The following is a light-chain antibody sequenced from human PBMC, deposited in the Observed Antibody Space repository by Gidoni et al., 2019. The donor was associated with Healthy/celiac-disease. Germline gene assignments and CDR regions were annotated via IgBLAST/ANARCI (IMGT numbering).Light chain of an antibody. Sequence: SYELTQPPSVSVSPGQTASINCSGDKLGDQYACWYQQKPCQSPVLGISPDSQRPSGIPERFSGSNSGNTATLTISGTQAMDEADYYCQAWDSSTAVVFGGGTKLTVL. V-gene: IGLV3-1*01. CDR2: PDS. CDR1: KLGDQY. J-gene: IGLJ2*01. CDR3: QAWDSSTAVV.